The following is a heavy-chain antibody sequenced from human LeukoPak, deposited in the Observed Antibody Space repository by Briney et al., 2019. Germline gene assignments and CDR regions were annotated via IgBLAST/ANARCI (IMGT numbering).Heavy chain of an antibody. CDR1: GGSISSGGYY. CDR2: IYYSGST. D-gene: IGHD2-2*01. V-gene: IGHV4-31*03. CDR3: AREPLGYCSSTSCSRYGMDV. Sequence: SETLSLTCTVSGGSISSGGYYWSWIRQHPGKGLEWIGYIYYSGSTYYNPSLKSRVTISVDTSKNQFSLKLSSVTAADTAVYYCAREPLGYCSSTSCSRYGMDVWGQGTTVTVSS. J-gene: IGHJ6*02.